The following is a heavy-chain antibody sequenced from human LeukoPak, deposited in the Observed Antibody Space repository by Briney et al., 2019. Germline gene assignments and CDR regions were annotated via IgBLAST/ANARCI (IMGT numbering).Heavy chain of an antibody. Sequence: GGSLRLSCAASGFTFGIYAMSWVRQAPGKGLEWVSVIYSGSSTYYADSVKGRFTISSDNSKNTLYLQMNSLRAEDTAVYYCARGSRDGDNYLHYYYMDVWGKETTVTVSS. CDR1: GFTFGIYA. D-gene: IGHD5-24*01. J-gene: IGHJ6*03. V-gene: IGHV3-53*01. CDR3: ARGSRDGDNYLHYYYMDV. CDR2: IYSGSST.